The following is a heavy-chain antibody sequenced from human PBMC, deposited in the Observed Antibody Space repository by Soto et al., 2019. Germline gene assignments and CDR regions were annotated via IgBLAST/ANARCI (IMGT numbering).Heavy chain of an antibody. V-gene: IGHV3-9*01. CDR3: AKDTYYDFWSGYSNRFDY. Sequence: GGSLRLSCAASGFTFDDYATHWVRQAPGKGLEWVSGISWNSGGIGYADSVKGRFTISRDNAKNSLYLQMNSLRAEDTALYYCAKDTYYDFWSGYSNRFDYWGQGTLVTVSS. J-gene: IGHJ4*02. CDR2: ISWNSGGI. CDR1: GFTFDDYA. D-gene: IGHD3-3*01.